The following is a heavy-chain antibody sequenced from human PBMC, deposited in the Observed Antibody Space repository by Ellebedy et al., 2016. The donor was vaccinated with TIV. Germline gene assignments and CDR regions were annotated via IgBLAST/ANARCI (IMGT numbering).Heavy chain of an antibody. D-gene: IGHD6-6*01. CDR1: GFTFSTYG. CDR3: IFKGMSARLY. CDR2: MSHDGSDK. V-gene: IGHV3-30*03. Sequence: GESLKISCAASGFTFSTYGMHWVRQAPGKGLEWVAVMSHDGSDKKYGDSVRGRFTISRDNSKNTLFLQVNSLRAEDTAVYYCIFKGMSARLYWGQGTLVTVSS. J-gene: IGHJ1*01.